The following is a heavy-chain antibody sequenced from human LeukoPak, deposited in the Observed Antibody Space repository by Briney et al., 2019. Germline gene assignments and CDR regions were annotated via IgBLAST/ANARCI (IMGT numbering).Heavy chain of an antibody. CDR3: ARVLSSTQRTSFDY. V-gene: IGHV4-39*07. CDR1: GGAISSSSYY. CDR2: IYYSGST. J-gene: IGHJ4*02. Sequence: PSETLSLTCTVSGGAISSSSYYWGWIRQPPGKGLEWIGSIYYSGSTYYNPSLKSRVTISVDTSKNQFSLKLSSVTAADTAVYYCARVLSSTQRTSFDYWGQGTLVTVSS. D-gene: IGHD1-1*01.